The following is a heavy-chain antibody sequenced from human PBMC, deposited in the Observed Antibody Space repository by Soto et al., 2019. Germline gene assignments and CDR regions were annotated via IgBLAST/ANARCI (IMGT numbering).Heavy chain of an antibody. Sequence: QVQLQESGPGLVKPSQTLSLTCTVSGGSISSGGYYWSWIRQHPGKGLEWIGYIYYSGSTYYNPSLKIRVTISVDTSKNQFSLTLSSVTAADTAVYYGAGDPRLAAAGSVFDPWGQGTLVTVSS. CDR2: IYYSGST. J-gene: IGHJ5*02. V-gene: IGHV4-31*03. CDR3: AGDPRLAAAGSVFDP. CDR1: GGSISSGGYY. D-gene: IGHD6-13*01.